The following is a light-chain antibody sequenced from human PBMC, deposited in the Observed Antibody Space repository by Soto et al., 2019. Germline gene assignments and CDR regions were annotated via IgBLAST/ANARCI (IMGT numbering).Light chain of an antibody. CDR3: CSYAGRYTYV. CDR1: SSDVGGYNY. J-gene: IGLJ1*01. Sequence: LTQPRSVSGSPGQSVTISCTGTSSDVGGYNYVSWYQQHPGKAPKLMIYDVSKRPAGVPDRFSGSKSGNTASLTISGLQTEDEADYYCCSYAGRYTYVFGTGTKVIV. V-gene: IGLV2-11*01. CDR2: DVS.